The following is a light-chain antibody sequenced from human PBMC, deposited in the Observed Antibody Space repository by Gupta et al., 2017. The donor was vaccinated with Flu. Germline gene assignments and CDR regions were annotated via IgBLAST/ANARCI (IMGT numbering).Light chain of an antibody. V-gene: IGLV1-40*01. J-gene: IGLJ3*02. CDR3: QSYDSSLSGPVV. CDR2: ANN. CDR1: RSNIGAGYD. Sequence: QSVLTQSPSVSVAPGPGVALACTATRSNIGAGYDVHWYQQLPGAAPKLLIYANNNRPSGVPDRFSGSKSGTSASLAITGLQAEDEGDYYCQSYDSSLSGPVVFGGGTKLTVL.